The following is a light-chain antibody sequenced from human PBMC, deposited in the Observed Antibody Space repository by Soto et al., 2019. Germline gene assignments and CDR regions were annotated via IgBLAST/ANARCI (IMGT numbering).Light chain of an antibody. CDR2: DVI. CDR3: CAYANSYTFV. V-gene: IGLV2-11*01. J-gene: IGLJ1*01. Sequence: QSALTQPRSVSGSPGQSVTISCTGSSSDVGAYHYVSWYQQHPGKAPKVVIFDVINRPSGVPDRFSGSKSGNTASLTISGLQAEDEADYYCCAYANSYTFVFGIGTKVTVL. CDR1: SSDVGAYHY.